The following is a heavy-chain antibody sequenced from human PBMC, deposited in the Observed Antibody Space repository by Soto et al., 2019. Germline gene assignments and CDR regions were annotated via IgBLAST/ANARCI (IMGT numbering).Heavy chain of an antibody. Sequence: QVQLVESGGGVVQPGRSLRLSCAASGFTFSNYGMHWVRQAPGKGLEWVAVISYDGSNKYYADSVKGRFTISRDNSKNTLYLQMNSLRAEDTAVYYCAKDQLEIQLWFNFDYWGQGTLVTVSS. V-gene: IGHV3-30*18. CDR2: ISYDGSNK. D-gene: IGHD5-18*01. J-gene: IGHJ4*02. CDR3: AKDQLEIQLWFNFDY. CDR1: GFTFSNYG.